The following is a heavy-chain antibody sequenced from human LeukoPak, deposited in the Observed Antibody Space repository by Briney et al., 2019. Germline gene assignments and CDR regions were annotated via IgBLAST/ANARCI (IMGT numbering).Heavy chain of an antibody. D-gene: IGHD3-16*01. CDR2: ISSSSSYI. J-gene: IGHJ5*02. Sequence: GGSLRLSCAASGFTFSIYSMNWVRQAPGKGLEWVSSISSSSSYIYYADSVKGRFTISRDNAKNSLYLQMNSLRAEDTAVYYCASDWGKGFVHWGQGTLVTVSS. V-gene: IGHV3-21*01. CDR1: GFTFSIYS. CDR3: ASDWGKGFVH.